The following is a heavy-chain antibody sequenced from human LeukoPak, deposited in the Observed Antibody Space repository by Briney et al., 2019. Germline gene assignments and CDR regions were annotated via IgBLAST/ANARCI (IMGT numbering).Heavy chain of an antibody. J-gene: IGHJ3*02. CDR1: GGSFSGYY. Sequence: SETLSLTCAVYGGSFSGYYWSWIGQPPGKGLEWIGEINHSGSTNYNPSLKSRVTISVDTSKNQFSLKLSSVTAADTAVYYCARGPYRVTMVRGGPGAFDIWGQGTMVTVSS. D-gene: IGHD3-10*01. V-gene: IGHV4-34*01. CDR2: INHSGST. CDR3: ARGPYRVTMVRGGPGAFDI.